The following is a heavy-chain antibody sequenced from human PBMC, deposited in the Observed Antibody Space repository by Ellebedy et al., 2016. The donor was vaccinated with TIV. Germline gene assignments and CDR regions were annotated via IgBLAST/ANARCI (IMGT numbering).Heavy chain of an antibody. V-gene: IGHV3-7*03. Sequence: PGGSLRLSCVASGFNFRSYWMSWVRQAPGKGPQWVADIKEDGSDTDYVDSVEGRFTISRDNAKNSLYLQMNNLRAEDTAVYYCASQFGSSYQYWGQGTLVTVSS. CDR1: GFNFRSYW. D-gene: IGHD3-16*01. CDR3: ASQFGSSYQY. J-gene: IGHJ1*01. CDR2: IKEDGSDT.